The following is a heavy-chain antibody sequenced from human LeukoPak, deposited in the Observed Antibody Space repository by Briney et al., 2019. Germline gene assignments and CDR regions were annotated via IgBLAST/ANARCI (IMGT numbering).Heavy chain of an antibody. V-gene: IGHV3-33*01. CDR3: ARSPSSSSWPYYYYYYGMDV. CDR1: GFTFSSYG. J-gene: IGHJ6*02. Sequence: GGSLRLSCAASGFTFSSYGIHWVRQAPGKGLEWVAVIWYDGSNKYYADSVKGRFTISRDNSKNTLYLQMNSLRAEDTAVYYCARSPSSSSWPYYYYYYGMDVWGQGTTVTVSS. CDR2: IWYDGSNK. D-gene: IGHD6-13*01.